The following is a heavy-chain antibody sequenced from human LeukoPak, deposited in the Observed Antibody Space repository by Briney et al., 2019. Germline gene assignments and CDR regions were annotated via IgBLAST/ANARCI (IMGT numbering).Heavy chain of an antibody. CDR2: IYTSGST. CDR1: GGSISSGSYY. CDR3: AREGQVFWSGYYPDYYYYYMDV. J-gene: IGHJ6*03. Sequence: SQTLSLTCTVSGGSISSGSYYLSWIRQPAGKGLEWIGRIYTSGSTNYNPSLKSRVTISVDTSKNQFSLKLSSVTAADTAVYYCAREGQVFWSGYYPDYYYYYMDVWGKGTTVTVSS. D-gene: IGHD3-3*01. V-gene: IGHV4-61*02.